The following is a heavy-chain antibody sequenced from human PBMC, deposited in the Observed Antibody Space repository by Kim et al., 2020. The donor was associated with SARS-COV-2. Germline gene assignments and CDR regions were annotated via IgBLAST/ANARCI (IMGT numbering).Heavy chain of an antibody. CDR1: GGSFSGYY. CDR2: INHSGST. J-gene: IGHJ5*02. Sequence: SETLSLTCAVYGGSFSGYYWSWIRQPPGKGLEWIGEINHSGSTNYNPSLKSRVTISVDTSKNQFSLKLSSVTAADTAVYYCARGRQSPSHTKRITMVRGVIIEDKWFDPWGQGTLVTVSS. CDR3: ARGRQSPSHTKRITMVRGVIIEDKWFDP. D-gene: IGHD3-10*01. V-gene: IGHV4-34*01.